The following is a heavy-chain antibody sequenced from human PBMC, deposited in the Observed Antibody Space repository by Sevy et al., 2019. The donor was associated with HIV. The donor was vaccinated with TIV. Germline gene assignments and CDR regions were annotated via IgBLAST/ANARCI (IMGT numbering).Heavy chain of an antibody. V-gene: IGHV4-4*07. CDR1: GDSISNYY. CDR3: AREQYQLLVDYFDY. D-gene: IGHD2-2*01. J-gene: IGHJ4*02. Sequence: SETLSLTCTVPGDSISNYYWSWIRQPAGKGLEWIGRIYTSGSTNYNPSLKSRVTMSVDTSKNQFSLKLSSVTAADTAVYYCAREQYQLLVDYFDYWGQGTLVTVSS. CDR2: IYTSGST.